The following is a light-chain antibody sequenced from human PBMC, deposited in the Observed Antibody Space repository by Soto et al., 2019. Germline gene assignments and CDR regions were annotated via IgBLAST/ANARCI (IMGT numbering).Light chain of an antibody. J-gene: IGKJ3*01. Sequence: DVVMTQSPLSLPVTLGQPASISCRSSQSLVSSDGDIYLNWVQQRPGQSPRRLIYKVSNRDSGVPDRFSGSGSGTDFTLKISGLEAEDVAMYFCLHGTHWPLTCGPGTKVEIK. CDR1: QSLVSSDGDIY. CDR3: LHGTHWPLT. CDR2: KVS. V-gene: IGKV2-30*01.